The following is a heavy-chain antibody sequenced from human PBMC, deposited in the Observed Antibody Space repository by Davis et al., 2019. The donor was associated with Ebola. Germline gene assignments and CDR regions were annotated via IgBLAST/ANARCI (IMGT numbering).Heavy chain of an antibody. Sequence: GGSLRLSCAASGFTFSSYAMSWVRQAPGKGLEWVSAISGSGGSIYYAGSVKGRFTISRDNSKNTLYLQLNSLRAEDTAVYYCAKDMIEEGLSSPHPDFQHWGQGTLVTVSS. CDR2: ISGSGGSI. CDR3: AKDMIEEGLSSPHPDFQH. J-gene: IGHJ1*01. V-gene: IGHV3-23*01. CDR1: GFTFSSYA. D-gene: IGHD3-22*01.